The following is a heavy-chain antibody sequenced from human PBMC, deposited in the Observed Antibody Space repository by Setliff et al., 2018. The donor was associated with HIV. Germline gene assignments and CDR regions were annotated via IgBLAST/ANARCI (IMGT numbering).Heavy chain of an antibody. D-gene: IGHD3-3*01. J-gene: IGHJ6*03. Sequence: ASVKVSCKASGYTFSDYYMHWVRQAPGQGLEWMGWINPNSGGTNYAQKFQGRVNMTRDTSISTTYMELSSLTSEDTAVYYCARDVYFTFSGEVIRHYLDVWGKGTTVTVSS. V-gene: IGHV1-2*02. CDR3: ARDVYFTFSGEVIRHYLDV. CDR1: GYTFSDYY. CDR2: INPNSGGT.